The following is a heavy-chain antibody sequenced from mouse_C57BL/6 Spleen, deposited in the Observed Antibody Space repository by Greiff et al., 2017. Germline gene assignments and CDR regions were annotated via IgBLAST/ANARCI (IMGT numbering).Heavy chain of an antibody. V-gene: IGHV1-22*01. Sequence: VQLQQSGPELVKPGASVKMSCKASGYTFTDYNMHWVKQSPGQSLEWIGYINPNNGGTSYNQKFKGKATLTVNKSSSTAYMELRSLTSDDSAVYYGLTEGYFDYWGQGTTRTVSS. D-gene: IGHD4-1*01. CDR1: GYTFTDYN. J-gene: IGHJ2*01. CDR3: LTEGYFDY. CDR2: INPNNGGT.